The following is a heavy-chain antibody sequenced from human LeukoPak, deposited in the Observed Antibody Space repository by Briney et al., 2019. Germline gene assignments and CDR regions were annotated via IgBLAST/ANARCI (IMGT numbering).Heavy chain of an antibody. CDR3: ARVLIGYYFDY. Sequence: GGSLRLSCAASGFTFSNAWMSWVRQAPGKGLEWVANIKQDGSEKYYVDSVKGRFTTSRDNAKNSLYLQMNSLRAEDTAVYYCARVLIGYYFDYWGQGTLVTVSS. CDR2: IKQDGSEK. V-gene: IGHV3-7*01. CDR1: GFTFSNAW. D-gene: IGHD2-21*01. J-gene: IGHJ4*02.